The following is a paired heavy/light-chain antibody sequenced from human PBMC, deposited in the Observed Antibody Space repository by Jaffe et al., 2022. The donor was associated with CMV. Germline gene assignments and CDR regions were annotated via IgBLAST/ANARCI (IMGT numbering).Heavy chain of an antibody. CDR1: GFTVSSNY. Sequence: EVQLVETGGGLIQPGGSLRLSCAASGFTVSSNYMSWVRQAPGKGLEWVSVIYSGGSTYYADSVKGRFTISRDNSKNTLYLQMNSLRAEDTAVYYCARETDTAMNYYYYMDVWGKGTTVTVSS. V-gene: IGHV3-53*02. J-gene: IGHJ6*03. D-gene: IGHD5-18*01. CDR3: ARETDTAMNYYYYMDV. CDR2: IYSGGST.
Light chain of an antibody. V-gene: IGKV1-5*03. CDR3: QQYNSYLKT. J-gene: IGKJ1*01. CDR1: QSISSW. Sequence: DIQMTQSPSTLSASVGDRVTITCRASQSISSWLAWYQQKPGKAPKLLIYKASSLESGVPSRFSGSGSGTEFTLTISSLQPDDFATYYCQQYNSYLKTFGQGTKVEIK. CDR2: KAS.